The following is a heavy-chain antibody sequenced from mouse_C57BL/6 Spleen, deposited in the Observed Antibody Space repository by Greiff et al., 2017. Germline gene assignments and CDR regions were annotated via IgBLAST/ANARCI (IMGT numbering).Heavy chain of an antibody. Sequence: QVQLQQPGAELVMPGASVKLSCKASGYTFTSYWMHWVKQRPGQGLEWIGEIDPSDSYTNYNHKFKGKSTLTVDKSSSTAYMQLSSLTSEDSAVYYCARELRLHEDAMDYWGQGTSVTVSS. CDR3: ARELRLHEDAMDY. D-gene: IGHD3-2*02. V-gene: IGHV1-69*01. J-gene: IGHJ4*01. CDR1: GYTFTSYW. CDR2: IDPSDSYT.